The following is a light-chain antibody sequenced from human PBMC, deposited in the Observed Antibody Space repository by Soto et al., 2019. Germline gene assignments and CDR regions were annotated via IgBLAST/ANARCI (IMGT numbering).Light chain of an antibody. CDR3: SSFTNTITRYA. CDR2: EVS. CDR1: SSDVGCYNY. J-gene: IGLJ1*01. Sequence: QSALTQPASVSGSPGQSITISCTGTSSDVGCYNYVSWFQHHPGKAPNLIIYEVSYRPSGVSARFSGSKSGDTASLTISGLQDEDEAEYYCSSFTNTITRYAFGTGTKLAVL. V-gene: IGLV2-14*01.